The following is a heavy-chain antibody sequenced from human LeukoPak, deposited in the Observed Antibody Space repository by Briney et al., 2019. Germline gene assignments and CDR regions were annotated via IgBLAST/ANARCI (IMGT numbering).Heavy chain of an antibody. Sequence: SETLSLTCAVYGGSFSGYYWSWIRQPPGKGLEWIGEINHSGSTNYNPSLKSRVTISVDTSKNQFSLKPSSVTAADTAVYYCARGTRWGTHYFDYWGQGTLVTVSS. CDR2: INHSGST. D-gene: IGHD1-14*01. CDR3: ARGTRWGTHYFDY. J-gene: IGHJ4*02. CDR1: GGSFSGYY. V-gene: IGHV4-34*01.